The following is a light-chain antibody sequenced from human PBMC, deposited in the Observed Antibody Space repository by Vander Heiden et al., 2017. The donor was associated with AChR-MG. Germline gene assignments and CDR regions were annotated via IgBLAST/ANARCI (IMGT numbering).Light chain of an antibody. CDR3: QQYGSSLTWT. Sequence: EIVLTQSPGTLSLSPGERATLSCRASQSVSSRYLAWYQQKPGQAPRLLIYGASSRATGIPDRFSGSGSGTDFTLTISRLEPEDVAVYYCQQYGSSLTWTFGQGTKVEIK. CDR2: GAS. V-gene: IGKV3-20*01. CDR1: QSVSSRY. J-gene: IGKJ1*01.